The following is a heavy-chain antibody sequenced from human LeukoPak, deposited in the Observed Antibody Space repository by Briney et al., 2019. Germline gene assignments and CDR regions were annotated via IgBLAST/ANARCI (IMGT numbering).Heavy chain of an antibody. D-gene: IGHD3-10*01. V-gene: IGHV1-18*01. Sequence: GASVKVSCKASGYTFTSHGISWVRQAPGQGLEWMGWISTYNGNTNYAQKLQGRVTMTTDTSTSTAYMELRSLRSDDTAVYYCARVEDYYGSVEFDYWGQGTLVTVSS. CDR1: GYTFTSHG. CDR3: ARVEDYYGSVEFDY. CDR2: ISTYNGNT. J-gene: IGHJ4*02.